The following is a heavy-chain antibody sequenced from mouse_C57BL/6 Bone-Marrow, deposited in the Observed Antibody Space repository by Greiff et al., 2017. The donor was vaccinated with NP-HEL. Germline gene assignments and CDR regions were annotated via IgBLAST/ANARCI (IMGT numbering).Heavy chain of an antibody. Sequence: VQLKESGPVLVKPGASVKMSCKASGYTFTDYYMNWVKQSHGKSLEWIGVINPYNGGTSYNQKFKGKATLTVDKSSSTAYMELNSLTSEDSAVYYCAPNYYGSSAWFAYWGQGTLVTVSA. V-gene: IGHV1-19*01. CDR3: APNYYGSSAWFAY. CDR1: GYTFTDYY. CDR2: INPYNGGT. J-gene: IGHJ3*01. D-gene: IGHD1-1*01.